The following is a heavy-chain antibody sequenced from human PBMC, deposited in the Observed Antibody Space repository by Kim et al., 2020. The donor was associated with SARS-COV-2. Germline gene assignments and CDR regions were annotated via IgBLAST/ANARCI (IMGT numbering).Heavy chain of an antibody. Sequence: GGSLRLSCAASGFTFGDYAMHWVRHAPGKGLEWVSGISWNSGSTGYGDSVKGRFTISRDNAKNSLYLEMNSLRAEDTALYYCAKGVVVPDDTPWFDPWG. J-gene: IGHJ5*02. CDR2: ISWNSGST. V-gene: IGHV3-9*01. CDR3: AKGVVVPDDTPWFDP. CDR1: GFTFGDYA. D-gene: IGHD2-2*01.